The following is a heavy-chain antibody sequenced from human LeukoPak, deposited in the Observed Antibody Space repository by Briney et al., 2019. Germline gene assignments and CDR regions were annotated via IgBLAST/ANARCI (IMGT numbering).Heavy chain of an antibody. V-gene: IGHV4-61*02. Sequence: PSETLSLTCTVSGGSISSGSYYWGWIRQPAGKGLEWIGRAYISGSPNYNPSLKSRVTISVDTSKNQFSLKLNSVTAADTAVYYCARVYGDYDNWFDPWGQGTLVTVSS. CDR3: ARVYGDYDNWFDP. D-gene: IGHD4-17*01. CDR1: GGSISSGSYY. CDR2: AYISGSP. J-gene: IGHJ5*02.